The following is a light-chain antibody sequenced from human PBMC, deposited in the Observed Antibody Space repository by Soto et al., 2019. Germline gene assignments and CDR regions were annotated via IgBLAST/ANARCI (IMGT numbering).Light chain of an antibody. Sequence: DIQMTQSPSTLSASVGDRVTITCRASQSISSWLAWYQQKPGKAPKLLIYDASALKRGVPPRFSGSGSGTEFTLTISSLQPDDFATYYCQQYDSFSVTFGQGTKVDTK. CDR1: QSISSW. J-gene: IGKJ1*01. CDR2: DAS. V-gene: IGKV1-5*01. CDR3: QQYDSFSVT.